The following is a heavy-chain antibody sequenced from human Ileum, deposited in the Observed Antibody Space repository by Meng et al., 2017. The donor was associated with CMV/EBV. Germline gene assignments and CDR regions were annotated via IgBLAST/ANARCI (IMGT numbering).Heavy chain of an antibody. D-gene: IGHD3-9*01. Sequence: SVKVSCKTSGITFSGYTINWVRQAPGHGLEWMGKIIPILGVANSAQSFQGRLTLTADKYTDTAYMELSSLRSEDTAVYFCASDSDTSLGGYYFDFWGQGTLVTVSS. V-gene: IGHV1-69*02. CDR3: ASDSDTSLGGYYFDF. CDR1: GITFSGYT. J-gene: IGHJ4*02. CDR2: IIPILGVA.